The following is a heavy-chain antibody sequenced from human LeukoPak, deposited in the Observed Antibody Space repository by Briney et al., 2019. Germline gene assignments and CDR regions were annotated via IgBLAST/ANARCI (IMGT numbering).Heavy chain of an antibody. V-gene: IGHV4-34*01. CDR2: INHSGST. CDR1: GGSFSGYY. D-gene: IGHD3-16*02. CDR3: ARQYDYVWGSHRYYYMDV. Sequence: PSETLSLTCAVYGGSFSGYYWSWIRQPPGKGLEWIGEINHSGSTNYNPSLKSRVTISVDTSKNQFSLKLSSVTAADTAVYYCARQYDYVWGSHRYYYMDVWGKGTTVTVSS. J-gene: IGHJ6*03.